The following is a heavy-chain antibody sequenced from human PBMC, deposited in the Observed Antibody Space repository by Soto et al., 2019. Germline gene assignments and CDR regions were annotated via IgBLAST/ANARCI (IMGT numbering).Heavy chain of an antibody. CDR2: IYYSGNT. J-gene: IGHJ3*02. CDR1: GGSIITINYH. Sequence: QLQLQESGPGLVQPSETLSPICGVSGGSIITINYHWAWIRRPPGKGLEWIGTIYYSGNTHYSPCLQSRVSISLDISKNQFSLRLNSMTAADAGEYYCASVYFDPRNSGSSCHCAFETWGQGTTVTVSS. CDR3: ASVYFDPRNSGSSCHCAFET. V-gene: IGHV4-39*01. D-gene: IGHD5-12*01.